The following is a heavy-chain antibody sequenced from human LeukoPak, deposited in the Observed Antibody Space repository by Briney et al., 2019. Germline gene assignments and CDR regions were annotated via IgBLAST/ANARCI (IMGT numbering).Heavy chain of an antibody. V-gene: IGHV3-30*04. CDR1: GFTFSSYA. Sequence: GGSLRLSCAASGFTFSSYAMHWVRQAPGKGLEWVAIISYDASNKYYAGSVKGRFTISRDNSKKTLYLQMNSLRAEDTAVYYCARSFTMIVVACGYWGQGTLVTVSS. CDR3: ARSFTMIVVACGY. CDR2: ISYDASNK. J-gene: IGHJ4*02. D-gene: IGHD3-22*01.